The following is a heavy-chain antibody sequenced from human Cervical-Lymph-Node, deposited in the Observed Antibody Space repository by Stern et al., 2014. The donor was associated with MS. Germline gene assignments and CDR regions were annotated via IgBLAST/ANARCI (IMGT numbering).Heavy chain of an antibody. CDR2: ISADKGKT. CDR3: ASGSLEGFDP. Sequence: VQLVQSGAEVKKPGASMKVSCKASGYTFTSLGLPWVRQAPGQGLEWMGWISADKGKTNHAQKFQGRVTLTTEASTITAYMELRSLTSDATAVYFCASGSLEGFDPWGQGTLVTVSS. D-gene: IGHD5-24*01. CDR1: GYTFTSLG. V-gene: IGHV1-18*01. J-gene: IGHJ5*02.